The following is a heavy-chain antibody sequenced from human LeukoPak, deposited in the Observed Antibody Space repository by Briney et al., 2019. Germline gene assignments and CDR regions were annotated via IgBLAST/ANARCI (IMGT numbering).Heavy chain of an antibody. CDR1: GFSLSTSGMC. V-gene: IGHV2-70*11. J-gene: IGHJ4*02. Sequence: SGPTLVNPTQTLTLTCTFSGFSLSTSGMCVSWIRQPPVKALARLARLDWDDDKYYSTSLKTRLTISKDTSKNQVVLTMTNMDPVDTATYYCARMRGGSSIDYWGQGTLVTVSS. CDR3: ARMRGGSSIDY. D-gene: IGHD1-26*01. CDR2: LDWDDDK.